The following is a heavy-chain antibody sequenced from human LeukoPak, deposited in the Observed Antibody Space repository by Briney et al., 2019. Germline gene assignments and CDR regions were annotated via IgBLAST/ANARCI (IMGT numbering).Heavy chain of an antibody. CDR2: IYYSGST. D-gene: IGHD6-13*01. CDR3: ARVLSSSWYYYYYYGMDV. Sequence: SETLSLTCTVSGVSISSYYWSWIRQPPGKGLEWVGYIYYSGSTNYTHSLKSRLRIQVATSKHQFPLKLSSVTAADTAVYHCARVLSSSWYYYYYYGMDVRGQATTVTVPS. J-gene: IGHJ6*02. V-gene: IGHV4-59*01. CDR1: GVSISSYY.